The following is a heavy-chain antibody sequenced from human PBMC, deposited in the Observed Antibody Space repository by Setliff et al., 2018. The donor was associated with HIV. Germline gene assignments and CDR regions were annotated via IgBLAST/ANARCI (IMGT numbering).Heavy chain of an antibody. CDR2: IIPSRGIA. Sequence: ASVKVSCKASGGTFSSYAISWVRQAPGQGLEWMGGIIPSRGIASYAQKFQGRVTISADKSKSTACMELISLRSEETAVYYCARPATRRYSGSSRAVAFDIWGQGTMVTVSS. CDR3: ARPATRRYSGSSRAVAFDI. D-gene: IGHD1-26*01. J-gene: IGHJ3*02. CDR1: GGTFSSYA. V-gene: IGHV1-69*10.